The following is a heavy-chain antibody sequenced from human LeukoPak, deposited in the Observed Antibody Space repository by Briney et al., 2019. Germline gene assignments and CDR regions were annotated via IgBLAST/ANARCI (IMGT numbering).Heavy chain of an antibody. CDR1: GFTFSGSA. CDR3: TRTYYYGSGSYEDYYYGMDV. V-gene: IGHV3-73*01. J-gene: IGHJ6*02. D-gene: IGHD3-10*01. CDR2: IRSKANSYAT. Sequence: GGSLRLSCAASGFTFSGSAMHWVRQASGKGLEWVGRIRSKANSYATAYAASVKGGFTISRDDSKDTAYLQTNSLKTEDTAVYYCTRTYYYGSGSYEDYYYGMDVWAKGPRSPSP.